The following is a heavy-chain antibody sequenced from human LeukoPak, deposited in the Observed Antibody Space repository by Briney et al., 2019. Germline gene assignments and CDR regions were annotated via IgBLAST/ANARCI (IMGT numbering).Heavy chain of an antibody. D-gene: IGHD2-15*01. J-gene: IGHJ4*02. Sequence: ASVNVSCKASGYTFSVYGASWVRQAPGQGLEWMGWVSAYSGNTNYAQKFQGRVTMTTDTSTSTAYMELRSLRSDDTAVYYCARDCSGASCSLDYWGQGTLVTVSS. CDR2: VSAYSGNT. CDR3: ARDCSGASCSLDY. CDR1: GYTFSVYG. V-gene: IGHV1-18*01.